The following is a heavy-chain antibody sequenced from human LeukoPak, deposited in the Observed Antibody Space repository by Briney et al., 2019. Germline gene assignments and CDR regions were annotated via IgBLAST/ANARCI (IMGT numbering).Heavy chain of an antibody. CDR2: ISYSGST. J-gene: IGHJ4*02. CDR1: GGSITSSKYF. V-gene: IGHV4-39*07. CDR3: AGLGVMVLVYQFEY. D-gene: IGHD2-8*01. Sequence: PSETLSLACAVSGGSITSSKYFWCWIRQPPGKELELIGIISYSGSTDYNPHLKSCVTISTDTSTNQFSLKLTSVTAADTAVYYCAGLGVMVLVYQFEYWGRGTPVTVSS.